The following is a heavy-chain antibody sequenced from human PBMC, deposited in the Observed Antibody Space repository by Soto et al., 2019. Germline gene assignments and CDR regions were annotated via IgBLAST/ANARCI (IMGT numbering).Heavy chain of an antibody. Sequence: QVQLVESGGGVVQPGRSLRLSCAAAGFTFSSYGMHWVRQAPGKGLEWVAVISYDGSNKYYADSVKGRFTISRDNSKNTLYLQMNSLRAEDTAVYYCAKDSTYSSSWYGFDYWGQGTLVTASS. CDR1: GFTFSSYG. D-gene: IGHD6-13*01. CDR3: AKDSTYSSSWYGFDY. V-gene: IGHV3-30*18. J-gene: IGHJ4*02. CDR2: ISYDGSNK.